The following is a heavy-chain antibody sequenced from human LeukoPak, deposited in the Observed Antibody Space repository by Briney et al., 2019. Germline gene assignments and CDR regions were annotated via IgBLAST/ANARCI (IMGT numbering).Heavy chain of an antibody. J-gene: IGHJ2*01. V-gene: IGHV4-59*01. CDR1: GGSISSYY. CDR3: AREQGKYGDYVGYFDL. CDR2: IYYSGST. D-gene: IGHD4-17*01. Sequence: PSETLSLTCTVSGGSISSYYWSWIRQPPGKGLEWIGYIYYSGSTNYNPSLKSRVTISVDTSKNQFSLKLSSVTAADTAVYYCAREQGKYGDYVGYFDLWGRGTLVTVSS.